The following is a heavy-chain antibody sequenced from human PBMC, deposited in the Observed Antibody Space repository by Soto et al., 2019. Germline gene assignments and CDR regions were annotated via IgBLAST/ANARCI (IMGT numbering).Heavy chain of an antibody. CDR3: ATSDRIAAFFD. CDR2: ISGHNGNT. J-gene: IGHJ4*02. CDR1: GYTFTNYG. D-gene: IGHD6-13*01. V-gene: IGHV1-18*01. Sequence: ASVKVSCKASGYTFTNYGITWVRQAPGQGLEWVGWISGHNGNTNYAQKLQDRVTMTTDTSTSTAYMELRGLRSEDTAVYYCATSDRIAAFFDWGQGTLVTVSS.